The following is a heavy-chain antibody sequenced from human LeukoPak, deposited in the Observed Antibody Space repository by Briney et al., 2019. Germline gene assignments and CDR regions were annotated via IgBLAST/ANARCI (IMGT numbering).Heavy chain of an antibody. Sequence: GGSLRLSCAASGFTFRSYSMNWVRQAPGKGLEWVSSISSSSSYIYYADSVKGRFTISRDNAKNSLYLQMNSLRAEDTAIYYCARGEPSFYGSGNRNDYYYGMDVWGQGTTVTVSS. CDR3: ARGEPSFYGSGNRNDYYYGMDV. V-gene: IGHV3-21*01. CDR1: GFTFRSYS. CDR2: ISSSSSYI. J-gene: IGHJ6*02. D-gene: IGHD3-10*01.